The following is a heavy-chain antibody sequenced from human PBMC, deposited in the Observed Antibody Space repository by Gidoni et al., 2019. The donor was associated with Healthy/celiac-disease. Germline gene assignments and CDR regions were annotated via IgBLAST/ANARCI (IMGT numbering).Heavy chain of an antibody. V-gene: IGHV4-34*01. Sequence: QVQLQQWGAGLLKPSETLSLTCAVSGGSFSGYYWSWIRQPPGKGLEWIGEINHSGSTNYNPSLKSRVTISVDTSKNQFSLKLSSVTAADTAVYYCARGNIVVVVAATPLLDYWGQGTLVTVSS. D-gene: IGHD2-15*01. J-gene: IGHJ4*02. CDR3: ARGNIVVVVAATPLLDY. CDR2: INHSGST. CDR1: GGSFSGYY.